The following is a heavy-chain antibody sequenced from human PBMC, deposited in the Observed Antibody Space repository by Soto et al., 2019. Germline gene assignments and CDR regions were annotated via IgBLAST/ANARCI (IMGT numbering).Heavy chain of an antibody. V-gene: IGHV1-69*13. CDR3: ARYSSSWYYFDY. D-gene: IGHD6-13*01. J-gene: IGHJ4*02. CDR2: IIPIFGTA. CDR1: GYTFTSYG. Sequence: ASVKVSCKASGYTFTSYGISWVRQAPGQGLEWMGWIIPIFGTANYAQKFQGRVTITADESTSTAYMELSSLRSEDTAVYYCARYSSSWYYFDYWGQGTLVTVSS.